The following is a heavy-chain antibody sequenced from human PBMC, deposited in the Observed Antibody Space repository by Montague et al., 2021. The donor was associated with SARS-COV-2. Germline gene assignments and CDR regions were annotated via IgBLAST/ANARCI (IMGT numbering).Heavy chain of an antibody. V-gene: IGHV4-4*07. Sequence: SETLSLTCTVSGGSISNYYWSWIRQPPGKGLEWIGRIYFSGSTNYNPSLKSRISMSVDTSKNQFSLKLSSVTTADTAIYYCARDYSHCSGGSCVFDYWGQGTLVTVSS. D-gene: IGHD2-15*01. CDR2: IYFSGST. CDR3: ARDYSHCSGGSCVFDY. CDR1: GGSISNYY. J-gene: IGHJ4*02.